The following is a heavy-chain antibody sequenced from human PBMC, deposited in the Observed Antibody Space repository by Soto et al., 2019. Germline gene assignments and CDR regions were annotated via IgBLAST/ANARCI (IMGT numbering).Heavy chain of an antibody. CDR1: GYTFINYY. CDR3: AREKWLVRRNDPFDI. CDR2: INPNGGST. Sequence: QVQLVQSGAEVKKPGASVKVSCKASGYTFINYYMHWVRQAPGHGLEWMGIINPNGGSTTYAQKFQGRVTLTRDTSTNTVNMELSSLRSEDTAVYYCAREKWLVRRNDPFDIWGQGTMVTVSS. J-gene: IGHJ3*02. V-gene: IGHV1-46*01. D-gene: IGHD6-19*01.